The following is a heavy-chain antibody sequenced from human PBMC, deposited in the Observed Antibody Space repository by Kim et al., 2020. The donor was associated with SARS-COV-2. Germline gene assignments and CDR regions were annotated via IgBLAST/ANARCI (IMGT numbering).Heavy chain of an antibody. J-gene: IGHJ2*01. V-gene: IGHV4-34*01. CDR1: GGSFSGYY. D-gene: IGHD3-22*01. Sequence: SETLSLTCAVYGGSFSGYYWSWIRQPPGKGLEWIGEINHSGSTNYNPSLKSRVTISVDTSKNQFSLKLSSVTAADTAVYYCARVTYYYDSSPLYFDLWGRGTLVTVSS. CDR3: ARVTYYYDSSPLYFDL. CDR2: INHSGST.